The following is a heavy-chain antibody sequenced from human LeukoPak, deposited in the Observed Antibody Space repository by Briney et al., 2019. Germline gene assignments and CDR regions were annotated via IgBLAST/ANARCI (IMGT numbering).Heavy chain of an antibody. CDR3: ARGLNRYSSGWYDY. Sequence: ASVKVSCKASGGTFSSYAISWVRQAPGQGLEWMGRIIPIFGTANYAQKFQGRVTITTDGSTSTAYMELSSLRSEDTAVYYCARGLNRYSSGWYDYWGQGTLVTVSS. J-gene: IGHJ4*02. D-gene: IGHD6-19*01. V-gene: IGHV1-69*05. CDR1: GGTFSSYA. CDR2: IIPIFGTA.